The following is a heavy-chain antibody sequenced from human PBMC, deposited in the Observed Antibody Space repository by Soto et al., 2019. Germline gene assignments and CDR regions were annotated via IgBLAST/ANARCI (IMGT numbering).Heavy chain of an antibody. Sequence: VGSLRLSCAASGFTFSDNWMNWVRQAPGKGLEWVATIKPDGSEQDYVEFVKGRSTISRDNAKNSLYLQMNSLRAEDTAVYYCATVPWTAAASWGQGTLVTVSS. CDR1: GFTFSDNW. CDR2: IKPDGSEQ. V-gene: IGHV3-7*01. D-gene: IGHD6-13*01. CDR3: ATVPWTAAAS. J-gene: IGHJ5*02.